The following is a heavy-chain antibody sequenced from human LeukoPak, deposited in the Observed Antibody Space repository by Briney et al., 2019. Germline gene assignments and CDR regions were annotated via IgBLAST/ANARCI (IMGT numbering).Heavy chain of an antibody. D-gene: IGHD2-2*01. CDR3: ARDERKYCSDSSCYPGDY. Sequence: GGSLRLSCAASGFIFSDYAMKWVRQAPGKGLEWVGAISRTSAYIYYSDSVKGRLTLSRDNAGDPVYLQMDSLRAEDTAVYYCARDERKYCSDSSCYPGDYWGQGILVTVSS. CDR2: ISRTSAYI. J-gene: IGHJ4*02. CDR1: GFIFSDYA. V-gene: IGHV3-21*01.